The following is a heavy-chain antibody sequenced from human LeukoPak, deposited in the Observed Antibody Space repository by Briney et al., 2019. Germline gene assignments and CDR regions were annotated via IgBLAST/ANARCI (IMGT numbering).Heavy chain of an antibody. CDR3: TTGWGKRLASYWYFDL. CDR2: IKSQADGGTP. J-gene: IGHJ2*01. Sequence: GGSLRLSCAASEITFSNAWMSWVRQAPEKGLEWVGRIKSQADGGTPDYAAPVRGRFTISRDDSKNILYLHMSSLKTEDTAVYYCTTGWGKRLASYWYFDLWGHGTLVTVSS. D-gene: IGHD6-25*01. CDR1: EITFSNAW. V-gene: IGHV3-15*01.